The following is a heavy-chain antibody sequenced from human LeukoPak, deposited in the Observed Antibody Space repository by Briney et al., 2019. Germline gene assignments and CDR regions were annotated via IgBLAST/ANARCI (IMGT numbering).Heavy chain of an antibody. Sequence: GGSLRLSCAVSGFTVSSIYMSWVRQAPGKGLEWVSFIYSDGNTYYGDSVKGRFTLSRDSSRNTLYLQMNSLTVDDTAVYYCARLMTTRHYFDYWGQGTLVTVSS. CDR1: GFTVSSIY. D-gene: IGHD4-17*01. J-gene: IGHJ4*02. CDR3: ARLMTTRHYFDY. CDR2: IYSDGNT. V-gene: IGHV3-53*01.